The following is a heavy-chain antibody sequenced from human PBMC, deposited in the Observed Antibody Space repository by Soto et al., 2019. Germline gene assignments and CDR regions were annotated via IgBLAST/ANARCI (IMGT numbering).Heavy chain of an antibody. J-gene: IGHJ6*02. CDR1: GYTFTSYG. CDR3: ARDWTVVVVAAKPYYYYYGMDV. D-gene: IGHD2-15*01. CDR2: ISAYNGNT. V-gene: IGHV1-18*01. Sequence: GASVKVSCKASGYTFTSYGISWVRQAPGQGLEWMGWISAYNGNTNYAQKLQGRVTMTTDTSTSTAYMELRSLRSDDTAVYYCARDWTVVVVAAKPYYYYYGMDVWGQGTTVTVSS.